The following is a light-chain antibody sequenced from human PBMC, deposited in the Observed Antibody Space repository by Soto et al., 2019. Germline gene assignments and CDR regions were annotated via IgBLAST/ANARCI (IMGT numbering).Light chain of an antibody. CDR3: MQATQPYS. CDR1: QSLVHSDGNTY. V-gene: IGKV2-24*01. CDR2: MIS. J-gene: IGKJ2*01. Sequence: DFVMTQTPLSSPVTLGQPASISCRSSQSLVHSDGNTYLSWLHQRPGQPPRLVIYMISIRFSGVPDRFSGRGAGTDFTLKISREEAEDVGVYYCMQATQPYSVGQGTKLEIK.